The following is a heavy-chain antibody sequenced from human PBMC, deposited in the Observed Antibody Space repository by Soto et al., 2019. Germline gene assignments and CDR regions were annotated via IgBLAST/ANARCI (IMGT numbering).Heavy chain of an antibody. D-gene: IGHD3-10*01. J-gene: IGHJ3*02. V-gene: IGHV3-23*01. CDR3: AKDHRRGDQQCLDAFDI. Sequence: EVQLLESGGGLVQPGGSLRLSCAASGFTFSSYAMSWVRQAPGKGLEWVSAISGSGGSTYYADSVKGRFTISRDNSKNTLYLQMNSLRAEDTAVYYCAKDHRRGDQQCLDAFDIWGQGTMVTVSS. CDR2: ISGSGGST. CDR1: GFTFSSYA.